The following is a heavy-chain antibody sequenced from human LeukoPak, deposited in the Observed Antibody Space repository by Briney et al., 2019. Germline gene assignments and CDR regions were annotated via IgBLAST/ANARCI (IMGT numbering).Heavy chain of an antibody. V-gene: IGHV3-23*01. CDR2: ISGSGGST. J-gene: IGHJ4*02. D-gene: IGHD2-21*02. CDR1: GFTFSSYA. CDR3: GKDHENCGGDCYSVTPFDY. Sequence: GGSLRLSCAASGFTFSSYAMSWVRQAPGKGLEWASAISGSGGSTYYADSVKGRFTISRDNSKNTLYLQMNSLRAEDTAVYYCGKDHENCGGDCYSVTPFDYWGQGTLVTVSS.